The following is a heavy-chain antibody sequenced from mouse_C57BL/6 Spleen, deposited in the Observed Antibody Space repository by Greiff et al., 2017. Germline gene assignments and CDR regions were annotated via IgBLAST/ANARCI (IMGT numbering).Heavy chain of an antibody. CDR1: GYTFTSYW. CDR3: ARRSYWKGWFAY. D-gene: IGHD4-1*01. Sequence: QVQLQQPGAELVKPGASVKLSCKASGYTFTSYWMHWVKQRPGQGLEWIGMIHPTSGSTNYNEKFKSKATLTVDKSSSTAYMQLSSLTSEDSAVYYCARRSYWKGWFAYWGQGTLVTVSA. V-gene: IGHV1-64*01. J-gene: IGHJ3*01. CDR2: IHPTSGST.